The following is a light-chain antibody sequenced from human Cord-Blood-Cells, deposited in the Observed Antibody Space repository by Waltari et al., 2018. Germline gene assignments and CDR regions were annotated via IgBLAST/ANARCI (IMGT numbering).Light chain of an antibody. J-gene: IGLJ2*01. CDR3: QAWDSSIVV. CDR1: KLGDNY. Sequence: SYELTQPPSVSVSPGQTASITCSGDKLGDNYACWYQQKPGQSPVLVLYQDSKRPSGIPERFSGSNSGNTATLTISGTQAMDEADYYCQAWDSSIVVFGGGTKLTVL. CDR2: QDS. V-gene: IGLV3-1*01.